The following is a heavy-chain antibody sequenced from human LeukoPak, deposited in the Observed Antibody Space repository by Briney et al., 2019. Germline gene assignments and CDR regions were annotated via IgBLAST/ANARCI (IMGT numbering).Heavy chain of an antibody. V-gene: IGHV3-33*01. Sequence: GGSLRLSCATFGFTFTTYVMHWVRQGPGKGLEWVAVIWNDGTYKHYADSVKGRFTISRDDSKNTIYLQMNSLRAEDTAVYYCARDLWQDMIQGYDYWGQGNLVTVSP. CDR1: GFTFTTYV. J-gene: IGHJ4*02. CDR3: ARDLWQDMIQGYDY. D-gene: IGHD2-15*01. CDR2: IWNDGTYK.